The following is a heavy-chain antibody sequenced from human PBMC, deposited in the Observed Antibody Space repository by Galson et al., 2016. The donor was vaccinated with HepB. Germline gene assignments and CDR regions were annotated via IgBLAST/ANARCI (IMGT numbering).Heavy chain of an antibody. D-gene: IGHD5-12*01. V-gene: IGHV3-23*01. CDR2: ISGSGDDR. CDR1: GFTFNDYA. Sequence: SLRLSCAASGFTFNDYAMSWVRQAPGKGLEWVAGISGSGDDRYYADSVKGRFTISRDSSKNTLHMEMYSLRAADTAVYFCAREDIVGIIMPTKRLAHWGQGTLVTVSS. J-gene: IGHJ4*02. CDR3: AREDIVGIIMPTKRLAH.